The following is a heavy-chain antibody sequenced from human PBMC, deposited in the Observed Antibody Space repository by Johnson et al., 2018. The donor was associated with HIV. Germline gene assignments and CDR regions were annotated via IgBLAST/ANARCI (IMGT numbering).Heavy chain of an antibody. CDR1: GFIFSSYW. V-gene: IGHV3-48*04. J-gene: IGHJ3*02. CDR2: ISSSGNTI. Sequence: EVQLMESGGGLVQPGGSLRLSCAASGFIFSSYWMSWIRQAPGKGLEWVSYISSSGNTIYNADSVKARFTISRDNAKNSLYLQLNSLRAEDTAVYYCARQTLRAFDIWGQGTMVTVSS. CDR3: ARQTLRAFDI.